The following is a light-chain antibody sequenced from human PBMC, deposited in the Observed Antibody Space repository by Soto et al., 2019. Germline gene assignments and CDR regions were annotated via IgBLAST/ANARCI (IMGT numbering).Light chain of an antibody. Sequence: QSVLTQPASVSGSPGQSITISCTGTSSDVGSYNLVSWYQQHPGKAPKLMIYEGSKRPSGVSNRFSGSKSGNTASLTISGLQAEDEADYYCCSYAGSSTFSYVFGTGTKDTDL. CDR3: CSYAGSSTFSYV. V-gene: IGLV2-23*03. CDR1: SSDVGSYNL. CDR2: EGS. J-gene: IGLJ1*01.